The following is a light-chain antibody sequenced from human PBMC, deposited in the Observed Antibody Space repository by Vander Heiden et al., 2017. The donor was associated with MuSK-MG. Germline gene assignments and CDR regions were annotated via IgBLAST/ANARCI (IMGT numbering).Light chain of an antibody. V-gene: IGKV1-39*01. Sequence: DSQMTQSPSSLSASVGDRVTISCRASESVSDYLHWYQTRPWTAPKLLIFSASNLQGRVPSRFSRSGAGTDFTLPINNLQPEDFATSYCPQTYSTPDTFGQGTQLEIK. CDR3: PQTYSTPDT. CDR2: SAS. J-gene: IGKJ2*01. CDR1: ESVSDY.